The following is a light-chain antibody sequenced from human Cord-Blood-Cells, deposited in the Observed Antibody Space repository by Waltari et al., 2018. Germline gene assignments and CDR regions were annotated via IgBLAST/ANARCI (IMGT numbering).Light chain of an antibody. Sequence: DIVLTQSPGTLSLSPGERAALPCRASQSFSSSYLAGYQQKPGQAPRLLIYGASSRATGIPDRFSGSGSGTDFTLTISRLEPEDFAVYYCQQYGSSPRTFGQGTKVEIK. CDR3: QQYGSSPRT. J-gene: IGKJ1*01. CDR2: GAS. CDR1: QSFSSSY. V-gene: IGKV3-20*01.